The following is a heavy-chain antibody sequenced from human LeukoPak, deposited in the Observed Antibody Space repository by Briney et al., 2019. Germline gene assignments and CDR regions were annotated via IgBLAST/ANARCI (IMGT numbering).Heavy chain of an antibody. J-gene: IGHJ6*02. D-gene: IGHD5/OR15-5a*01. Sequence: PSETLSLTCTVSGGSISSGDYYWSWIRQPPGKGLEWIGYIYYSGSTYYNPSLKSRVTISVDTSKNQFSLKLSSVTAADTAVYYCSVLGYYYGMDVWGQGTTVTVSS. CDR3: SVLGYYYGMDV. CDR2: IYYSGST. V-gene: IGHV4-30-4*01. CDR1: GGSISSGDYY.